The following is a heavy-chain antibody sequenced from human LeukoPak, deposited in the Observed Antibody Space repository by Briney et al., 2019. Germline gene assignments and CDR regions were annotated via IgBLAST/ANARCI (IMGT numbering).Heavy chain of an antibody. CDR2: ISGSGGST. V-gene: IGHV3-23*01. CDR3: AKDLNVLLWFGELLFDY. D-gene: IGHD3-10*01. Sequence: GGSLRLSCAASGFTFSSYAMSWVRQAPGKGLEWVSAISGSGGSTYYADSVKGRFTISRDNSKNTLYLQMNSLRAEDTAVYYCAKDLNVLLWFGELLFDYWGQGTLVTVSS. J-gene: IGHJ4*02. CDR1: GFTFSSYA.